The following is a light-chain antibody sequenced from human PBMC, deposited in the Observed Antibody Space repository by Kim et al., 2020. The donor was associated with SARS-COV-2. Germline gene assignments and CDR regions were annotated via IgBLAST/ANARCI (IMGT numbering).Light chain of an antibody. CDR2: QAS. J-gene: IGKJ2*01. Sequence: DIQMTQSPSTLSASVGDRVTITCRASQIINTFLAWYKQKPGNAPDLLIYQASSLQIGVPSRFSGSGSGTEFTLTINSLQPDDFATYYCQHYIRFPYTFGQGTKL. V-gene: IGKV1-5*03. CDR1: QIINTF. CDR3: QHYIRFPYT.